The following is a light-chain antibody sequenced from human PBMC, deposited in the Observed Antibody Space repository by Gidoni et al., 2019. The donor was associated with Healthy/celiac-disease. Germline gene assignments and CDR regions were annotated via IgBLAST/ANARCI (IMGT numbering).Light chain of an antibody. Sequence: DIVIPHSPATLSVSTGEGVTLSCRASQSVITNLACYQQRPGQAPRLIIYRASSRATGIPDRLGGSGSGTELTLSISSMQYEDFAVYYCQKYNEWPRTFGQGTKVEIK. V-gene: IGKV3D-15*01. J-gene: IGKJ1*01. CDR1: QSVITN. CDR3: QKYNEWPRT. CDR2: RAS.